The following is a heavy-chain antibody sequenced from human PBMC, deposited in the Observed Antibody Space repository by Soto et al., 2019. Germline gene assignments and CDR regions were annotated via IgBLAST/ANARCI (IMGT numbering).Heavy chain of an antibody. CDR2: IYPGDSDT. J-gene: IGHJ4*02. V-gene: IGHV5-51*01. CDR1: GYSFTSYW. D-gene: IGHD3-10*01. Sequence: PRESLKISCKGSGYSFTSYWIGWVRQMPGKGLEWMGIIYPGDSDTRYSPSCQGQVTISADKSISTAYLQWSSLKASDTAMYYCGRLYGSGSDYILGDFWGQGILVTVSS. CDR3: GRLYGSGSDYILGDF.